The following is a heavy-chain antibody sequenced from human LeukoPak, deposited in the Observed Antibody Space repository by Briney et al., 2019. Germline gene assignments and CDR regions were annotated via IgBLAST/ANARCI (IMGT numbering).Heavy chain of an antibody. CDR1: GGTFSTYA. CDR2: IIVIFGTA. Sequence: VASVKVSCKASGGTFSTYAISWVRQAPGRGLEWMGGIIVIFGTANYAQKFQGRVTIIADESTSTVYMELSSLRSEDTAVYYCARDNGRNYYDRSGYYRTDAFDIWGQGTMVTVSS. J-gene: IGHJ3*02. V-gene: IGHV1-69*13. D-gene: IGHD3-22*01. CDR3: ARDNGRNYYDRSGYYRTDAFDI.